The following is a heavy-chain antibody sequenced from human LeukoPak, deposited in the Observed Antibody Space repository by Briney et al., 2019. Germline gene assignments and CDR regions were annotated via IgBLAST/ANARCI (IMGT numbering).Heavy chain of an antibody. J-gene: IGHJ6*02. V-gene: IGHV4-59*01. Sequence: SETLSLTCTVSGGSISSFYWSWIRQPPGKGLEWIGYIYHSGTTYYNPSLKSRVTISVATSKNQFSLKLSSVTAADTAEYYCARVLASDSDYYYYGMDVWGQGTTVTVSS. CDR3: ARVLASDSDYYYYGMDV. CDR1: GGSISSFY. CDR2: IYHSGTT. D-gene: IGHD2-15*01.